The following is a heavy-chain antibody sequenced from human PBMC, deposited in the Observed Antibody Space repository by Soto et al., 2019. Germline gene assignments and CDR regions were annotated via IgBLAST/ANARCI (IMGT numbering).Heavy chain of an antibody. Sequence: QVQLQESGPGLVKPSETLSLTCTVSGGSVSGYFWTWFRQPPGKGLEWIGYISYSGSTNYNSSLKXXAXXAMDTSRNQFSLRLTSGSAADTAVYDCARDGATTGSVYVAYWGQGTLVTVSS. CDR2: ISYSGST. CDR1: GGSVSGYF. V-gene: IGHV4-59*02. J-gene: IGHJ4*02. D-gene: IGHD1-1*01. CDR3: ARDGATTGSVYVAY.